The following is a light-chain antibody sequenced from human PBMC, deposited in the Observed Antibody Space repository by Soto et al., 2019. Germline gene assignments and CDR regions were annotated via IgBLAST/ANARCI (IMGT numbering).Light chain of an antibody. V-gene: IGKV1-27*01. Sequence: DIQMTQSPSSLSAAVGDRVSITCRASQGIANYLAWYQQKPGKVPKVLIYAASTLQSGVPSRFSGSGSGTDFTLTINSLQPDDLAAYYCQQYDSDPITFGQGTRLEIK. CDR2: AAS. CDR1: QGIANY. J-gene: IGKJ5*01. CDR3: QQYDSDPIT.